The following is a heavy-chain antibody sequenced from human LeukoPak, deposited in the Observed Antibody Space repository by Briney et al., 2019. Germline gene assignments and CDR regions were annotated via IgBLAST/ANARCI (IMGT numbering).Heavy chain of an antibody. CDR2: ISGSGGST. J-gene: IGHJ4*02. CDR3: SFYYDSSGSFDY. CDR1: GFTLSSYA. Sequence: GGSLSLSCAASGFTLSSYAMSWVRQAPGKGLEWVSAISGSGGSTYYADSVKGRFTISRDNSKNTLYLQMNSLRAEDTAVYYCSFYYDSSGSFDYWGQGTLFTVSS. V-gene: IGHV3-23*01. D-gene: IGHD3-22*01.